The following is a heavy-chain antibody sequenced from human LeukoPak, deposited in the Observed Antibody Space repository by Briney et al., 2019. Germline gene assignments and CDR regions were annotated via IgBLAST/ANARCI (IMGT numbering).Heavy chain of an antibody. D-gene: IGHD5-24*01. V-gene: IGHV3-21*01. CDR3: ARELAYNYNYYYYGLDV. CDR1: GFRFSSSS. J-gene: IGHJ6*02. CDR2: IDRNSYI. Sequence: PGGSLRLSCAASGFRFSSSSMNWVRQAPGKGLEWISSIDRNSYIYYADSVKGRFTISRDNAKNSLYLQMNSLRAEDTAAYYCARELAYNYNYYYYGLDVWGQGTTVTVSS.